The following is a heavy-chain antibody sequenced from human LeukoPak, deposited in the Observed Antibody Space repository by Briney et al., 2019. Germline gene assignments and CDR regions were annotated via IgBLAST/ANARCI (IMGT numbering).Heavy chain of an antibody. CDR3: VRGRVSSSTWYSTYYYYFYMDV. J-gene: IGHJ6*03. CDR2: VDHTGST. V-gene: IGHV4-59*01. Sequence: SETLSLTCTVSDDSITMYYWTWIRQPPGKGLEWIGYVDHTGSTKFNPSLNGRVSISRDTSKNLFSLRLRSVTAADTAVYFCVRGRVSSSTWYSTYYYYFYMDVWGKGTTVTVSS. CDR1: DDSITMYY. D-gene: IGHD4-11*01.